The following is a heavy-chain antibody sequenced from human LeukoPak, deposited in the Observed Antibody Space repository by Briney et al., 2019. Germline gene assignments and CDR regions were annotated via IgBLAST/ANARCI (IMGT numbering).Heavy chain of an antibody. Sequence: GGSLRLSCAASGFTFIEYAMSWARQAPGKGLEWVSGISGSGGSTHYADSVRGRFTISRDTSKKTLYLQMNSLRVEDTAIYYCAKERFSSSFGGLSSDLWGQGSLVTVAS. CDR2: ISGSGGST. J-gene: IGHJ5*02. V-gene: IGHV3-23*01. D-gene: IGHD3-16*01. CDR3: AKERFSSSFGGLSSDL. CDR1: GFTFIEYA.